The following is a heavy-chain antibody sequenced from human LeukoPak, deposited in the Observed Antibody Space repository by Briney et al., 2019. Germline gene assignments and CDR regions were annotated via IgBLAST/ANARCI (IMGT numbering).Heavy chain of an antibody. V-gene: IGHV3-23*01. CDR3: ARRVGGVNSFDY. Sequence: GGSLRLSCAASGFTFSSYAMSWVRQAPGKGLEWVSVIGGSGGTTYYADSVKGRFTISRDNSKNTLYLQMNSLRAEDTALYYCARRVGGVNSFDYWGQGTLVTVSS. D-gene: IGHD3-16*01. CDR2: IGGSGGTT. J-gene: IGHJ4*02. CDR1: GFTFSSYA.